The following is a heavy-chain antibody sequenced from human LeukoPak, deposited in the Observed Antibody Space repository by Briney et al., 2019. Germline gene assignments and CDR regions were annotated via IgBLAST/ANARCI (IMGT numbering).Heavy chain of an antibody. V-gene: IGHV1-46*01. CDR3: ARITRYDYVWGSYQGDDAFDI. CDR2: INPNGGST. D-gene: IGHD3-16*02. CDR1: GYTFTNYY. Sequence: ASVKVSCKASGYTFTNYYMHWVRQAPGQGLAWMGIINPNGGSTNYAQNFQGRVTMTRDMSISTAYMELSRLRSDDTAVYYCARITRYDYVWGSYQGDDAFDIWGQGTMVTVSS. J-gene: IGHJ3*02.